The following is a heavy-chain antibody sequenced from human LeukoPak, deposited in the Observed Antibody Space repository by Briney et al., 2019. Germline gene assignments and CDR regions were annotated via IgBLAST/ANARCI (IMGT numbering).Heavy chain of an antibody. J-gene: IGHJ6*02. Sequence: GGSLRLSCAASGFTFSSYWIHWVRQAPGKGLVWVSRINDDGSSPIYADSVKGRFTISRDNAKNTLYLQMNSLRAEDTAVYYCARQLLYGLDVWGQGTTVTVSS. V-gene: IGHV3-74*01. CDR3: ARQLLYGLDV. CDR2: INDDGSSP. D-gene: IGHD1-26*01. CDR1: GFTFSSYW.